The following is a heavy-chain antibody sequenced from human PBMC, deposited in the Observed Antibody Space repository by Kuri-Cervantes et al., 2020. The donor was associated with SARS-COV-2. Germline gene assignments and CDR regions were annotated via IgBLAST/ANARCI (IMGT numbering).Heavy chain of an antibody. CDR2: INTYNGNT. J-gene: IGHJ4*02. CDR3: ARSHTLYGGNSSPWDY. CDR1: GYTFSTYG. Sequence: ASVKVSCKTSGYTFSTYGVSWVRQAPGRGLQWVGSINTYNGNTNNAQILQGRVTMTTDTSTSTAFMELRGLRSFDTAVYYCARSHTLYGGNSSPWDYWGQGTLVTVSS. V-gene: IGHV1-18*01. D-gene: IGHD4-23*01.